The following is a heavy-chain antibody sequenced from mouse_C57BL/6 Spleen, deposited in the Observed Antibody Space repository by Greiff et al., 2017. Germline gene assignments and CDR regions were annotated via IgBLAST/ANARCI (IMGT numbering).Heavy chain of an antibody. V-gene: IGHV1-42*01. Sequence: VQLKESGPELVKPGASVKISCKASGYSFTGYYMNWVKQSPEKSLEWIGEINPSTGGTTYNQKFKAKATLTVDKSSSTAYMQLKSLTSEDSAVYYCATYYSNYGPFAYWGQGTLVTVSA. J-gene: IGHJ3*01. D-gene: IGHD2-5*01. CDR1: GYSFTGYY. CDR3: ATYYSNYGPFAY. CDR2: INPSTGGT.